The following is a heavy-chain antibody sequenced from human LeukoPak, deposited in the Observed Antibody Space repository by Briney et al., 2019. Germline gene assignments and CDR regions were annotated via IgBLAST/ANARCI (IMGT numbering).Heavy chain of an antibody. D-gene: IGHD3/OR15-3a*01. V-gene: IGHV3-30*04. CDR3: ARERTGFYAEY. Sequence: GSLRLSCAASGFTFSSYAMHWVRQAPGKGLEWVAVISYDGSNKYYADSVKGRFTISRDNSKNTLYLQMNSLRAEDTAVYYCARERTGFYAEYWGQGTLVTVSS. J-gene: IGHJ4*02. CDR1: GFTFSSYA. CDR2: ISYDGSNK.